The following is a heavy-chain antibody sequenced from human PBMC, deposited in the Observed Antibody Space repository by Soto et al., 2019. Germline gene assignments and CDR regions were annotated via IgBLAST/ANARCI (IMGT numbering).Heavy chain of an antibody. CDR2: IYYSGYT. CDR1: GGSMSSYY. Sequence: SETLSLTCSVSGGSMSSYYWYWLRQPPGKGLACIGYIYYSGYTNYSPSLKSRGTMSVETSKNHFSLMLSSVTAADTAVYYCARGDPFDSSGPFDPWGQGTLVTVSS. CDR3: ARGDPFDSSGPFDP. D-gene: IGHD3-22*01. J-gene: IGHJ5*02. V-gene: IGHV4-59*01.